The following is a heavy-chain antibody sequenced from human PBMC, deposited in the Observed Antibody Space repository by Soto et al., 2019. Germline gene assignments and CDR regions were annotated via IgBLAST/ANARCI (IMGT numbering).Heavy chain of an antibody. CDR2: VYPDDSDA. Sequence: PGESLKISCKASGYTFTNYWVAWVRQLPGKGLEWMGIVYPDDSDARYSPSFRGQVTISADKSVDTAYLQWSSLQASDTAIYYCARDFGGSSWSGHYFDSRGQGTLVTVSS. CDR3: ARDFGGSSWSGHYFDS. J-gene: IGHJ4*02. CDR1: GYTFTNYW. D-gene: IGHD6-13*01. V-gene: IGHV5-51*01.